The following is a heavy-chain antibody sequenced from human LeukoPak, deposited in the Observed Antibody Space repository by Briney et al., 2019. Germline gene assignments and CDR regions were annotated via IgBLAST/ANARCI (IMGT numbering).Heavy chain of an antibody. CDR2: ISSSSSTI. D-gene: IGHD3-10*01. J-gene: IGHJ4*02. CDR1: GFTFSSYS. Sequence: PGGSLRLSCAASGFTFSSYSMNWVRQAPGKGLEWVSYISSSSSTIYYADSVKGRFTISRDNAKNSLYLQMNSLRAEDTAVYYCVRDQNYYGSGNFDYWGQGTLVTVSS. CDR3: VRDQNYYGSGNFDY. V-gene: IGHV3-48*01.